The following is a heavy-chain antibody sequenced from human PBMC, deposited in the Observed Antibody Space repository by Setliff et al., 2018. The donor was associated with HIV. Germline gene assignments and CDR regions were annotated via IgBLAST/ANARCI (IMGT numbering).Heavy chain of an antibody. J-gene: IGHJ2*01. D-gene: IGHD3-16*02. CDR1: GFSLRTYG. CDR3: SKSSFRFFEDLSDWYFDL. V-gene: IGHV3-30*18. Sequence: GGSLRLSCATSGFSLRTYGLHWVRQAPGKGLEWVAVISQDASKDYYTDSVKGRFTIPKDNSKNTVFLQMNNLRVEATALYYCSKSSFRFFEDLSDWYFDLWGRGTLVTVSS. CDR2: ISQDASKD.